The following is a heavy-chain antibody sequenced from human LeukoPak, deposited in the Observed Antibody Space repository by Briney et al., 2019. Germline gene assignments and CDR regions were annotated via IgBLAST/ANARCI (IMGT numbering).Heavy chain of an antibody. J-gene: IGHJ3*02. V-gene: IGHV4-39*07. Sequence: SETLSLTCTVSGGSISSSSYYWGWIRQPPGKGLEWIGSIYYSGSTYYNPSLKSRVTISVDTSKNQFSLKLSSVTAADTAVYYCARDQHNWNDHDAFDIWGQGTMVTVSS. CDR3: ARDQHNWNDHDAFDI. CDR1: GGSISSSSYY. CDR2: IYYSGST. D-gene: IGHD1-20*01.